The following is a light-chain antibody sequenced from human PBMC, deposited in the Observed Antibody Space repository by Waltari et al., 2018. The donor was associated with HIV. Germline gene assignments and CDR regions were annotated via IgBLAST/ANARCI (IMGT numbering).Light chain of an antibody. CDR2: AAS. CDR1: QSISSY. J-gene: IGKJ2*03. Sequence: DIQMTQSPSSLSASVGDRVTITCRASQSISSYLNWYQQKPGKAPKFLIYAASSLQSGVPSRFSGSGSGTDFTLTISSLQPEDFATYYCQQSYSTVYSFGQGTKLEIK. V-gene: IGKV1-39*01. CDR3: QQSYSTVYS.